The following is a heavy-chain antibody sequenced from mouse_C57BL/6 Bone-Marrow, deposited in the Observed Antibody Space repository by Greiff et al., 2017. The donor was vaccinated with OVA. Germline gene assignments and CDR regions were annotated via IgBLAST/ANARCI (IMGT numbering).Heavy chain of an antibody. D-gene: IGHD2-5*01. CDR3: ARDRSNYLRDAMDY. J-gene: IGHJ4*01. Sequence: EVHLVESGGGLVKPGGSLKLSCAASGFTFSSYAMSWVRQTPEKRLEWVATISDGGSYTYYPDNVKGRFTISRDNAKNNLYLQMSHLKSEDTAMYYCARDRSNYLRDAMDYWGQGTSVTVSS. V-gene: IGHV5-4*01. CDR1: GFTFSSYA. CDR2: ISDGGSYT.